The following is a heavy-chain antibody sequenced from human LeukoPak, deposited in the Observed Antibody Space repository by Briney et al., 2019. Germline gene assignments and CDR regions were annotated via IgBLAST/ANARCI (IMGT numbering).Heavy chain of an antibody. V-gene: IGHV3-23*01. D-gene: IGHD3-16*01. CDR3: AGGRPLYYFDY. CDR1: GFTFSRYA. Sequence: SGGSLRLSCAASGFTFSRYAMSWVRQAPGKGLEWVSAISGSGGSTYYTDSVKGRFTVSRDNSKNTLYLQMNSLRAEDTAVYYCAGGRPLYYFDYWGQGTLVTVSS. J-gene: IGHJ4*02. CDR2: ISGSGGST.